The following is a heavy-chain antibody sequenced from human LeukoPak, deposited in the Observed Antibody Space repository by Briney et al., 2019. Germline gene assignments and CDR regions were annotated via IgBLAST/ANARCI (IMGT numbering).Heavy chain of an antibody. J-gene: IGHJ6*03. CDR3: ARVMRTYYYYYYMDV. CDR1: GYTFTGYD. Sequence: ASVKVSCKASGYTFTGYDINWVRQATGQGLEWMGWMNPNSGNTGYAQKFQGRVTMTRNTSISTAYMELSSLRSEDTAVYYCARVMRTYYYYYYMDVWGKGTTVTISS. CDR2: MNPNSGNT. V-gene: IGHV1-8*01. D-gene: IGHD2-8*01.